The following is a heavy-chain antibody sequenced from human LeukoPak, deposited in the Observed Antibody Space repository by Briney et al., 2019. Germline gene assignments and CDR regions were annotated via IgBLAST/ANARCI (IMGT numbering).Heavy chain of an antibody. CDR2: ISASGDTT. D-gene: IGHD5-12*01. Sequence: GGSLRLSCEASGFTFSSYGMTWVHQAPGKGLEWVSAISASGDTTYYADSVKGRFTISRDNAKNSLYLQMNSLRAEDTAVYYCAREHSGYDFPGRDYYYMDVWGKGTTVTVSS. CDR3: AREHSGYDFPGRDYYYMDV. CDR1: GFTFSSYG. V-gene: IGHV3-21*01. J-gene: IGHJ6*03.